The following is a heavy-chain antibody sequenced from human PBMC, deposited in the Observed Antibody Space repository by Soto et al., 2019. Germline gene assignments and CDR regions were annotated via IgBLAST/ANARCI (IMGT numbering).Heavy chain of an antibody. CDR2: ISYSGNT. V-gene: IGHV4-59*12. CDR3: ARGRFLDPFDY. J-gene: IGHJ4*02. D-gene: IGHD3-3*01. CDR1: GGSISSYY. Sequence: SETLSLTCTVSGGSISSYYWSWIRQPPGKGLGWIGYISYSGNTNYNPSLKSRVTIAVDTSKNQFSLKLSSVTAADTAVYFCARGRFLDPFDYWGQGTLVTVSS.